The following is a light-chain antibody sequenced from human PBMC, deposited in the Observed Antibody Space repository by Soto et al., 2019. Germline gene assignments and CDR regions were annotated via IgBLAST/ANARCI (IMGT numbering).Light chain of an antibody. CDR1: QSISSW. V-gene: IGKV1-5*03. CDR2: KAS. CDR3: QQTLSVPRT. J-gene: IGKJ1*01. Sequence: DIQMTQSPSTLSASVGDRVPITCRASQSISSWLAWYQQKPGKAPKLLIYKASSLESGVPSRFSGSGSGTDFTLTITGLQPEDSATYYCQQTLSVPRTFGLGTKVDIK.